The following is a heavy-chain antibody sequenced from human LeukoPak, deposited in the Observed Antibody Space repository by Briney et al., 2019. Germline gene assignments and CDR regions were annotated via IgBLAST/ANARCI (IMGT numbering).Heavy chain of an antibody. CDR3: AKPTAYSNGWYMSFDY. D-gene: IGHD6-19*01. V-gene: IGHV3-23*01. J-gene: IGHJ4*02. CDR1: GFTFRSYA. Sequence: GGSLRLSCAASGFTFRSYAMNWVRQAPGKGLEWVSAISASGGTTYYADSVKGRFTISRDNSKNTLYLQMDSLRGEDTAVHYCAKPTAYSNGWYMSFDYWGQGALVTVSS. CDR2: ISASGGTT.